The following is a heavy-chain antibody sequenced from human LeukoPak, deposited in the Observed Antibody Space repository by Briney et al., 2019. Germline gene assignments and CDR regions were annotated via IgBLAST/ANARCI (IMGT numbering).Heavy chain of an antibody. CDR2: ISGSGGST. Sequence: GGSLRLSCAASGFAFSNYAMTRVRQAPGKGLEWVSAISGSGGSTYYADSVKGRFTISRDNSKNTLYLQMNSLRAEDTAVYYCAKVGSSSSRGFDYWGQGTLVTVSS. J-gene: IGHJ4*02. CDR3: AKVGSSSSRGFDY. V-gene: IGHV3-23*01. CDR1: GFAFSNYA. D-gene: IGHD6-6*01.